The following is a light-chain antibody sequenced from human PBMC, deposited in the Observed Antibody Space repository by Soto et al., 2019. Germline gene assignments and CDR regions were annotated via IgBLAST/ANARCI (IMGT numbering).Light chain of an antibody. CDR3: QKYGRSASWT. CDR1: QSIDRSY. CDR2: GAS. Sequence: VLTQSPGTLSLSPGERATLSCRASQSIDRSYLAWYQQKPGQAPRLFIYGASNRATGIPARFSGSGSGTDFTLTISRLEPEDFAVYYCQKYGRSASWTFGQGTKVEIK. J-gene: IGKJ1*01. V-gene: IGKV3-20*01.